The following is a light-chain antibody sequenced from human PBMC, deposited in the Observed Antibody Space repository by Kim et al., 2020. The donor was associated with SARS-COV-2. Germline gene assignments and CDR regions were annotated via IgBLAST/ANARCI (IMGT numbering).Light chain of an antibody. CDR3: QQYYTPPYT. Sequence: RATINCQSSQSVLHSSNNKNYLAWYQQRPGQPPKLLIYWASTRESGVPDRLSGSGSGTDFALTISSLQAEDVAVYYCQQYYTPPYTFGQGTKLEI. CDR2: WAS. V-gene: IGKV4-1*01. J-gene: IGKJ2*01. CDR1: QSVLHSSNNKNY.